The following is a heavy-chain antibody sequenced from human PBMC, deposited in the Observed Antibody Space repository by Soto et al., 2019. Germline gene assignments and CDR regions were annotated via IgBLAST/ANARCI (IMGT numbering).Heavy chain of an antibody. CDR1: GFTFSSYA. V-gene: IGHV3-33*08. D-gene: IGHD3-22*01. Sequence: GGSLRLSCAASGFTFSSYAMHWVRQAPGKGLEWVSAIRCGGSTTHYADSVKGRFTISRDNSKNTLYLQMNSLRAEDTAVYYSAREGYDSSGHDAFDIWGQGTMVTVSS. J-gene: IGHJ3*02. CDR2: IRCGGSTT. CDR3: AREGYDSSGHDAFDI.